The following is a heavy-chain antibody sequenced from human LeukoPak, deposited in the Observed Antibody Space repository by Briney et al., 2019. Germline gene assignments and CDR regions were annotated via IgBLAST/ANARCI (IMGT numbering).Heavy chain of an antibody. V-gene: IGHV3-11*04. CDR2: ISSSGSTI. D-gene: IGHD6-6*01. CDR1: GFTFSDYY. CDR3: ARGGGSSRWDYYYYYMDV. Sequence: PGGSLRLSCAASGFTFSDYYMSWIRQAPGKGLEWVSYISSSGSTIYYADCVKGRFTISRDIAKNSLYLQMNSLRAEDTAVYYCARGGGSSRWDYYYYYMDVWGKGTTVTVSS. J-gene: IGHJ6*03.